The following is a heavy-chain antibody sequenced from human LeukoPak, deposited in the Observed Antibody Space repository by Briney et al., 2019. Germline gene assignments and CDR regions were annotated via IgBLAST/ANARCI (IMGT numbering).Heavy chain of an antibody. CDR1: GGSFSGYY. V-gene: IGHV4-34*01. D-gene: IGHD6-13*01. Sequence: SETLSLTCAVYGGSFSGYYWSWIRQPPGKGLEWIGEINHSGSTNSNPSLKSRVTISVDTSKNQFSLKLNSVTAADTAVYYCARHIKSGYSRSWSSFDYWGQGTLVTVSS. J-gene: IGHJ4*02. CDR2: INHSGST. CDR3: ARHIKSGYSRSWSSFDY.